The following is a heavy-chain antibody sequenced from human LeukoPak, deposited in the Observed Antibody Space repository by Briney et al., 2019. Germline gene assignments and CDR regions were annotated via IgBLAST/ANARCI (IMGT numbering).Heavy chain of an antibody. D-gene: IGHD3-3*01. V-gene: IGHV1-8*01. CDR1: GYTFTSYD. CDR3: ASFWSGYYTLDY. Sequence: GASVKVSCKASGYTFTSYDINWVRQATGQGLEWLGWMNPNNGDTLYAQKFQGRFTMTRNTSISTAYMELSSLRSEDTAVYYCASFWSGYYTLDYWGQGTLVTVSS. J-gene: IGHJ4*02. CDR2: MNPNNGDT.